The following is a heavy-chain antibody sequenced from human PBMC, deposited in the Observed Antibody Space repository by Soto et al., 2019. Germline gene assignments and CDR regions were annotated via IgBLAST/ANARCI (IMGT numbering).Heavy chain of an antibody. CDR2: IYCDDDK. CDR1: GFSLSSTRMA. J-gene: IGHJ4*02. CDR3: AHIVVAGLGYYFDY. D-gene: IGHD6-19*01. V-gene: IGHV2-5*02. Sequence: QITLKESGPTLVKPTQTLTLTCTFSGFSLSSTRMAVGWIRQPPGKALEWLALIYCDDDKRYRPFLNSRLTITKDTSKNHVVITMSNMDPVDTARYYCAHIVVAGLGYYFDYWGQGTLVTVSS.